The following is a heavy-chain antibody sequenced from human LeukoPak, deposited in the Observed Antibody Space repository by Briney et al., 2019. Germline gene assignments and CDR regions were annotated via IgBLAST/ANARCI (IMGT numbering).Heavy chain of an antibody. CDR1: GGTFSSYA. CDR3: ARVRFGARDAFDI. Sequence: ASVKVSCKASGGTFSSYAISWVRQAPGQGLEWMGGIIPIFGTANYAQKFQGRVTITADESTSTAYMELSSLRSDDTAVYYCARVRFGARDAFDIWGQGTMVTVSS. D-gene: IGHD3-3*01. J-gene: IGHJ3*02. CDR2: IIPIFGTA. V-gene: IGHV1-69*13.